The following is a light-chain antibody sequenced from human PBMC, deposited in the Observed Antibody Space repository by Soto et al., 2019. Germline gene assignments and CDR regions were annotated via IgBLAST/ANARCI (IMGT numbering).Light chain of an antibody. CDR2: DAS. CDR1: QGVGSY. Sequence: EIVLTQSPATLSLSPEERATLSCRASQGVGSYLAWYRQKPCQAPRLLIYDASHRAAGIPARFSGGGSGTDFTLTIRSLEAEDFAIYYCQQRSTWPLTFGGGTRVDIK. V-gene: IGKV3-11*01. CDR3: QQRSTWPLT. J-gene: IGKJ4*01.